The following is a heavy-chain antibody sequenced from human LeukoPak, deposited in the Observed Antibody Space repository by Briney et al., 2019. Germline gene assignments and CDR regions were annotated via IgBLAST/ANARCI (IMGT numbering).Heavy chain of an antibody. CDR3: ARDPPEWELPLDY. CDR2: ISSSSSYI. CDR1: GFTSGSHT. V-gene: IGHV3-21*01. J-gene: IGHJ4*02. Sequence: GGSRRPSRAPSGFTSGSHTMNWVRQLPGKGREWVLSISSSSSYIYYADSVKGRFTISRDNAKNSMYLKMNSMRAEDTAVYYCARDPPEWELPLDYWGQGTLVTVSS. D-gene: IGHD1-26*01.